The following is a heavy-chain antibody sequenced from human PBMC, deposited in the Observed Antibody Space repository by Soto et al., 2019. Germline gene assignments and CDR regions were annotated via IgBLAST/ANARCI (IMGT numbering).Heavy chain of an antibody. CDR2: TYYRSKWYH. J-gene: IGHJ6*02. Sequence: SQXLSLTCAISGDSVSSNSAALNWIRQSPARGLEWLGRTYYRSKWYHDYAVSVKSRITINPDTSKNQFSLQLNSVTPEDTAVYYCARVADTAMAYYGMDVWGQGTTVTVSS. V-gene: IGHV6-1*01. D-gene: IGHD5-18*01. CDR1: GDSVSSNSAA. CDR3: ARVADTAMAYYGMDV.